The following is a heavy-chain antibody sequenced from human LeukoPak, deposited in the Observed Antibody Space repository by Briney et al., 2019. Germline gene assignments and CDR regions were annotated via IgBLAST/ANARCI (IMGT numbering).Heavy chain of an antibody. J-gene: IGHJ4*02. CDR2: ISAYNGNT. D-gene: IGHD5-18*01. CDR1: GYTFTSYG. CDR3: AREEGDTAILPTHFDY. Sequence: ASVKVSCKASGYTFTSYGISWVRQAPGQGLEWMGWISAYNGNTNYAQRLQGRVTMTTDTSTSTAYMELRSLRSDDTAVYYCAREEGDTAILPTHFDYWGQGTLVTVSS. V-gene: IGHV1-18*01.